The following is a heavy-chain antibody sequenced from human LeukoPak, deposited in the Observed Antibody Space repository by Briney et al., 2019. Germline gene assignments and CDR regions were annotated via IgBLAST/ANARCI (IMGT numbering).Heavy chain of an antibody. CDR2: IKSKIDGETV. D-gene: IGHD3-10*01. CDR3: ATARNHYGSGSLDP. CDR1: GLSFDYAY. V-gene: IGHV3-15*01. Sequence: GGSLRLSCVVSGLSFDYAYMTWVRQAPGKGLEWVGRIKSKIDGETVDYAAAVKARFTISRDDSQNTVFLQINSLKTEDTAVYYCATARNHYGSGSLDPWGQGTLVTVSS. J-gene: IGHJ5*02.